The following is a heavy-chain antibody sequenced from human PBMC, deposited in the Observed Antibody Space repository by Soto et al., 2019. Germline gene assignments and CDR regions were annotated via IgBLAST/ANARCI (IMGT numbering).Heavy chain of an antibody. CDR1: GYTFTSYG. D-gene: IGHD3-16*02. J-gene: IGHJ4*02. V-gene: IGHV1-18*01. Sequence: ASVKVSCKASGYTFTSYGISWVRQAPGQGLEWMGWISAYNGNTNYAQKLQGRVTMTTDTSTSTAYMELRSLRSEDTAVYYCATDLFPDYADAWVTFRPADYWGQGTQVTVSS. CDR2: ISAYNGNT. CDR3: ATDLFPDYADAWVTFRPADY.